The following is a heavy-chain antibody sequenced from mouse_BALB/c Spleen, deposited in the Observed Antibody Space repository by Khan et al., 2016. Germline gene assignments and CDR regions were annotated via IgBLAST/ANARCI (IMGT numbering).Heavy chain of an antibody. J-gene: IGHJ4*01. CDR3: ARLNFPTSTSAMDY. D-gene: IGHD2-4*01. Sequence: EVQLQESGPGLVKPSQSLSLTCTVTGYSISSDYAWNWIRQFPGNKLAWIVYISYSGSTRSNPSLKSRISITRHTSKNQFFLQLHSVTTEDTATNYSARLNFPTSTSAMDYWGQGTSVTVSS. CDR2: ISYSGST. CDR1: GYSISSDYA. V-gene: IGHV3-2*02.